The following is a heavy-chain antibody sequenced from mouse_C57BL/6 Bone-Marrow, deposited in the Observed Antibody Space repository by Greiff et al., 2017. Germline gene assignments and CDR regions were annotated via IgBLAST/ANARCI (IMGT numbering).Heavy chain of an antibody. J-gene: IGHJ2*01. V-gene: IGHV1-53*01. D-gene: IGHD1-1*01. CDR3: ARDTTVVARVIDY. CDR1: GYTFPSYW. CDR2: INPSNGGT. Sequence: QVQLQQPGTELVKPGASVKLSCKASGYTFPSYWMHWVKQRPGQGLEWIGNINPSNGGTNYNAKFKRKATLTVDKSSSTAYMQRSILTSEDSAVYYCARDTTVVARVIDYRSQGATLTVSS.